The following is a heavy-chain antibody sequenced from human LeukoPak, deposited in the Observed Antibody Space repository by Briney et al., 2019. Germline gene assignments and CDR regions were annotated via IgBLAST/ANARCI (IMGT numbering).Heavy chain of an antibody. CDR1: GFSLSTSGMC. J-gene: IGHJ4*02. Sequence: SGPTLVNPTQTLTLTCTFSGFSLSTSGMCVSWIRQPPGKALEWLARIDWDDDKYYSTSLKTRLTISKDTSKNQVVLTMTNMDPVDTATYYCARTNRHSGWSYFDYWGQGTLVTVSS. D-gene: IGHD6-19*01. CDR3: ARTNRHSGWSYFDY. CDR2: IDWDDDK. V-gene: IGHV2-70*11.